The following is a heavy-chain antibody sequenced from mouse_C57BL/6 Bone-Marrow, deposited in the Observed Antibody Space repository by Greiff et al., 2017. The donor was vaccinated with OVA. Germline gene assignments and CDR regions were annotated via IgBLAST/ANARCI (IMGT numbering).Heavy chain of an antibody. CDR1: GYTFTEYT. CDR2: FYPGSGSI. V-gene: IGHV1-62-2*01. J-gene: IGHJ3*01. CDR3: ARHEGGITTVGPAWFAY. Sequence: VQLQQSGAELVKPGASVKLSCKASGYTFTEYTIHWVKQRSGQGLEWIGWFYPGSGSIKYNEKFKDKATLTADKSSSTVYMELSRLTSEVSAVYFCARHEGGITTVGPAWFAYWGQGTLVTVSA. D-gene: IGHD1-1*01.